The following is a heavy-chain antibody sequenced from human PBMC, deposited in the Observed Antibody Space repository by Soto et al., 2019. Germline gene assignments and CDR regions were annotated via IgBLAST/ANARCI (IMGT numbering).Heavy chain of an antibody. V-gene: IGHV4-31*03. D-gene: IGHD6-13*01. J-gene: IGHJ4*02. CDR1: GLTISSASYY. CDR2: IYYNGST. Sequence: QVLLQESGAGLMKPSQTLSLTCTVSGLTISSASYYWSWIRQHPGKGLEWVGNIYYNGSTYYSQSLKGRVTLWVDTSKNQFSLRLASVTAADTAVYYCARYRISGSWSKFDYWGQGTLVTVSS. CDR3: ARYRISGSWSKFDY.